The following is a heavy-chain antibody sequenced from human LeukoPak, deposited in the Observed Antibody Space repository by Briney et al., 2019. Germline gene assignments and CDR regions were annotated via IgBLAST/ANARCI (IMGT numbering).Heavy chain of an antibody. J-gene: IGHJ4*02. Sequence: GGSLRLSCAASGFTVSSNYMSWVRQAPGKGLEWVAVIYSGGSIYYAGSVKGRFTSSRDNSKNKVYLQLNSLRVEDRAVYFCARDSHKGFWGQGVLVTVSS. V-gene: IGHV3-66*01. CDR1: GFTVSSNY. CDR3: ARDSHKGF. CDR2: IYSGGSI.